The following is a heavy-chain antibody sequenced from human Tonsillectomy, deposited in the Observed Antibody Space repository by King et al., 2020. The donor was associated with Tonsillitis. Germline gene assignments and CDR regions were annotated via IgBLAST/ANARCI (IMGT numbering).Heavy chain of an antibody. V-gene: IGHV3-30*02. D-gene: IGHD6-19*01. J-gene: IGHJ4*02. CDR3: AKDPASYSSCWYLYFDY. Sequence: VQLVESGGGVVQPGGSLRLSCAASGFTFSSYGMHWVRQAPGKGLEWVAFIRYDGSNKYYADSVKGRFTISRDNSKNTLYLHMNSLRAEDTAVYYCAKDPASYSSCWYLYFDYWGPGTLVTVSS. CDR2: IRYDGSNK. CDR1: GFTFSSYG.